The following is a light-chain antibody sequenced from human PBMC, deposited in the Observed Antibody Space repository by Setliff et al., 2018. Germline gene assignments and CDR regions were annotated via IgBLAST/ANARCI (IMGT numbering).Light chain of an antibody. Sequence: VLTQPPSASGSPGQSVTISCTGTSSVVGGYNYVSWYQQHPGKAPKLMIYEVTKRPPGVPARFSGSNSGNTASLTVSGLQAEDEADYYCSAYTSSSTYVFGTGTKVTVL. J-gene: IGLJ1*01. V-gene: IGLV2-8*01. CDR1: SSVVGGYNY. CDR2: EVT. CDR3: SAYTSSSTYV.